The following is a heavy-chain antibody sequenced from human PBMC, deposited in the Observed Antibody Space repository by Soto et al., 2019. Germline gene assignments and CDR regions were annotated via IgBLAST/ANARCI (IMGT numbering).Heavy chain of an antibody. CDR1: GYSFTTYG. CDR3: AREGYFAGSESYSPPRYYGMDV. J-gene: IGHJ6*01. D-gene: IGHD3-10*01. Sequence: QVQLVQSGAEVKKPGASVKVSCKASGYSFTTYGISWVRQAPGQGLEWMGWISDYNGNTNYEKKFQGRVTMTTDTSTGTAYMELKSLRSDDQAVYYCAREGYFAGSESYSPPRYYGMDVW. CDR2: ISDYNGNT. V-gene: IGHV1-18*01.